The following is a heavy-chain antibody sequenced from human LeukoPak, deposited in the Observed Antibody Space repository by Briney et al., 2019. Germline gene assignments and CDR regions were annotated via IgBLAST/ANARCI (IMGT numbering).Heavy chain of an antibody. V-gene: IGHV4-39*01. CDR2: IYYSGST. CDR3: ARGAYCSSTSCYHYFDY. J-gene: IGHJ4*02. Sequence: SETLSLTCTVSGGSISGSSYYWGWIRQPPGKGLEWIGSIYYSGSTYYNPSLKSRVTISVDTSKNQFSLKLSSVTAADTAVYYCARGAYCSSTSCYHYFDYWGQGTLVTVSS. D-gene: IGHD2-2*01. CDR1: GGSISGSSYY.